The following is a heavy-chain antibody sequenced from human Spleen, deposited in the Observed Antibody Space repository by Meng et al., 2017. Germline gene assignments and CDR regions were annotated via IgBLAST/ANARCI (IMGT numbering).Heavy chain of an antibody. Sequence: QVQLQQWGAGLLKPSEPLSLTCAVYGGSFSGYYWSWIRQPPGKGLEWIGEINHSGSTNYNPSLKSRVTISVDTSKNQFSLKLSSVTAADTAVYYCARKGLGLGFDYWGQGTLVTVSS. CDR1: GGSFSGYY. CDR3: ARKGLGLGFDY. J-gene: IGHJ4*02. V-gene: IGHV4-34*01. CDR2: INHSGST. D-gene: IGHD6-19*01.